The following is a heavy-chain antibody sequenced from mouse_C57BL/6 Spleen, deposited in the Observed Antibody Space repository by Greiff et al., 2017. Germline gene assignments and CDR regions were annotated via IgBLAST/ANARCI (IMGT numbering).Heavy chain of an antibody. Sequence: VQLVESGPGLVQPSQSLSITCTVSGFSLTSYGVHWVRQSPGEGLEWLGVIWGGGSTDYNAAFISSLSISKDNSKSQVFFKMNSLQADDTAIYYCARKGYDGNYLDYWGQGTTLTVSS. CDR1: GFSLTSYG. V-gene: IGHV2-2*01. CDR3: ARKGYDGNYLDY. D-gene: IGHD2-3*01. J-gene: IGHJ2*01. CDR2: IWGGGST.